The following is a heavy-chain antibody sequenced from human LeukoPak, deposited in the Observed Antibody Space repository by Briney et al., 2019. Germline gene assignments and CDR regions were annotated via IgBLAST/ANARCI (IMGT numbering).Heavy chain of an antibody. CDR2: INPSGGST. CDR3: ARGRDNWNDLDAFDI. CDR1: GYTFTSYY. J-gene: IGHJ3*02. V-gene: IGHV1-46*01. Sequence: ASVKVSCKASGYTFTSYYMHWVRQAPGQGLEWMGIINPSGGSTSYAQKFQGRVTMTRDMSTSTVYMELSSLRSEDTAVYYCARGRDNWNDLDAFDIWDQGTMVTVSS. D-gene: IGHD1-20*01.